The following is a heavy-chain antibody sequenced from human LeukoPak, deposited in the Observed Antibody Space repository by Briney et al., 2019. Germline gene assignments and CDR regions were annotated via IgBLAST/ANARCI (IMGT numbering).Heavy chain of an antibody. CDR1: GGTFSSYA. J-gene: IGHJ5*02. CDR2: INPNSGGT. V-gene: IGHV1-2*02. Sequence: ASVKVSCKASGGTFSSYAISWVRQAPGQGLEWMGWINPNSGGTNYAQKFQGRVTMTRDTSISTAYMELSRLRSDDTAVYYCARDKVTMVRGVSNWFDPWGQGTLVTVSS. D-gene: IGHD3-10*01. CDR3: ARDKVTMVRGVSNWFDP.